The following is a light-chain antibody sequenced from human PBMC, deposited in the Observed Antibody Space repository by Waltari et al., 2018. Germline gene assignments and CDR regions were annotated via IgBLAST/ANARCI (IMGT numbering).Light chain of an antibody. CDR3: MIWPSNAWV. Sequence: QPVLTQPPSSSASPGDSASLTCTLPSDINVGNYNIYWYQPKPGSPPRYLLYYNSDSDKGQGSGVPSRFSGSKDASANTGILLISGLQSEDEADYYCMIWPSNAWVFGGGTKLTVL. J-gene: IGLJ3*02. CDR2: YNSDSDK. CDR1: SDINVGNYN. V-gene: IGLV5-37*01.